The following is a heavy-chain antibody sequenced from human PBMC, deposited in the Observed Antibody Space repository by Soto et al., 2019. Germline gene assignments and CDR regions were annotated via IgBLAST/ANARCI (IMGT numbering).Heavy chain of an antibody. D-gene: IGHD6-13*01. Sequence: GASVKVSCKASGYTFTSYGISWVRQAPGQGLEWMGWISAYNGNTDYAQKLQGRVTMTTDTSTSTAYMELRSLRSDDTAVYYCARDIAAAPWPWDFQHWGQGTLVTVSS. CDR1: GYTFTSYG. V-gene: IGHV1-18*01. J-gene: IGHJ1*01. CDR3: ARDIAAAPWPWDFQH. CDR2: ISAYNGNT.